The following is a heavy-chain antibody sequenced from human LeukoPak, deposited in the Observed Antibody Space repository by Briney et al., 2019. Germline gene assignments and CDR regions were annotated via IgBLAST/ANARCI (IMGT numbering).Heavy chain of an antibody. D-gene: IGHD6-13*01. CDR3: ARYPNYRIAAAGNGFDP. Sequence: GSSVKVSCKASGGTFSSYAISWVRQAPGQGLEWMGGIIPIFGTANYAQKFQGRVTITADESTSTAYMELSSLRSEDTAVYYCARYPNYRIAAAGNGFDPWGQGTLVTVSS. CDR2: IIPIFGTA. J-gene: IGHJ5*02. V-gene: IGHV1-69*01. CDR1: GGTFSSYA.